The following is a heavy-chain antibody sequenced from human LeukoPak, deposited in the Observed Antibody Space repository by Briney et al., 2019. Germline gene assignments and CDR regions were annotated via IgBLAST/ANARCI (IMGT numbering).Heavy chain of an antibody. CDR2: ISDSGGST. D-gene: IGHD3-10*01. J-gene: IGHJ4*02. Sequence: GGSLRLSCAASGFTFSAYAMTWVRQAPGKGLEWVSIISDSGGSTFYADSVKGRFTISRDNSKNTLYLQMNSLRAEDTAVYYCARVNLGYYYSSGPNDYWGQGTLVTVSS. CDR3: ARVNLGYYYSSGPNDY. CDR1: GFTFSAYA. V-gene: IGHV3-23*01.